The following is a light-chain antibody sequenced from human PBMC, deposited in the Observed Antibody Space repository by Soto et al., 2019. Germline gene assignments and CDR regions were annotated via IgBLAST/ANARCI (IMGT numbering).Light chain of an antibody. V-gene: IGKV3-20*01. J-gene: IGKJ1*01. CDR3: HQYGTSPWT. CDR1: QSVSSNY. Sequence: EIGLKQSPGTLSLSPGERATLSCRASQSVSSNYLAWYQQKPGQAPGLLIHGASSRATGIPDRFSGSGSGTDFTLTISRLEPEDFAVYYCHQYGTSPWTFGQGTKVDIK. CDR2: GAS.